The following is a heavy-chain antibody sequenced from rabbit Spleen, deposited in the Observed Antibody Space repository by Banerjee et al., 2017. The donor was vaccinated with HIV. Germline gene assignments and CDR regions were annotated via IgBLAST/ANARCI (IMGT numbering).Heavy chain of an antibody. Sequence: QEQLVESGGGLVQPEGSLTLTCKASGFDFSNKAVMCWVCQAPGKGLQWIACINAVTGKAVYASWAKGRFTFSKTSSTTVTLQMTSLTAADTATYFCARDLAGVFGWNFSLWGPGTLVTVS. CDR2: INAVTGKA. V-gene: IGHV1S45*01. J-gene: IGHJ4*01. CDR3: ARDLAGVFGWNFSL. CDR1: GFDFSNKAV. D-gene: IGHD4-1*01.